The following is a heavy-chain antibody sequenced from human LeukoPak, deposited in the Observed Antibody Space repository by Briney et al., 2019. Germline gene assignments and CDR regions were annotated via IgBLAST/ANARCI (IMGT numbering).Heavy chain of an antibody. V-gene: IGHV1-8*01. CDR3: ARGTTEWLGYMDV. CDR1: GYTFTSYD. CDR2: MNPNSGNT. Sequence: ASVKVSCKASGYTFTSYDINWVRQIAGQGLEWMGWMNPNSGNTGYAQKFQGRVTITTDESTSTAYMELSSLRSEDTAVYYCARGTTEWLGYMDVWGKGTTVTVSS. D-gene: IGHD3-3*01. J-gene: IGHJ6*03.